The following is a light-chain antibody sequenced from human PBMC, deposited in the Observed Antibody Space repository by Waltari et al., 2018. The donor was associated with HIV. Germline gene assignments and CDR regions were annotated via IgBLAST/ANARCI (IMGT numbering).Light chain of an antibody. V-gene: IGLV3-19*01. CDR1: SLRSHY. J-gene: IGLJ2*01. CDR3: NSRDSSDEHVI. Sequence: SSELTQDPAVSVALGQTVRITCQGDSLRSHYASWYRQKPGQAPVFVMYGKTIRPSGIPDRLSGSSSGTTASLTITGAQAEDEADYYCNSRDSSDEHVIFGGGTKVTVL. CDR2: GKT.